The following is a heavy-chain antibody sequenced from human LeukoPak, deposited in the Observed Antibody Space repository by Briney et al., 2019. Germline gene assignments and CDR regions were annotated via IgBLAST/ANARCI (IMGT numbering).Heavy chain of an antibody. CDR3: AVDSSGYYGEFDY. J-gene: IGHJ4*02. D-gene: IGHD3-22*01. CDR1: GYTFTGYY. CDR2: INPNSGGT. V-gene: IGHV1-2*06. Sequence: ASVKVSCKASGYTFTGYYMHWVRQAPGQGLEWMGRINPNSGGTNYAQKLQGRVTMTRDTSISTAYMELSRLRSDDTAVYYCAVDSSGYYGEFDYWGQGTLVTVSS.